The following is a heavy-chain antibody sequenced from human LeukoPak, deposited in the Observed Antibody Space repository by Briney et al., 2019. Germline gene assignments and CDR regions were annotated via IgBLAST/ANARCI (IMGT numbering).Heavy chain of an antibody. CDR2: IDSGGST. CDR1: GFTVSSNY. J-gene: IGHJ3*02. CDR3: ARDRRVRGVMWNSKSDGFDI. D-gene: IGHD3-10*01. V-gene: IGHV3-66*01. Sequence: GSLRLSCAASGFTVSSNYMSWVRQAPGKGLEWVSVIDSGGSTYYADSVKGRFTISRDNSKNTLYLQMNSLRAEDTAVYYCARDRRVRGVMWNSKSDGFDIWGQGTMVTVSS.